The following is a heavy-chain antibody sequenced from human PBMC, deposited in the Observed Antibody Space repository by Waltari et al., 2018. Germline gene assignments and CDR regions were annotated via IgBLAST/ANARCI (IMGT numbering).Heavy chain of an antibody. Sequence: VQLVQSGAEVKKPGSSVKVSCAASGFTFSSYAMSWVRQAPGTGLEWVSAISGSGGSTNYADSVKGRFTISRDNSKNTLYLQMNSLRAEDTAVYYCARKYYYDSSGSFNYWGQGTLVTVSS. CDR3: ARKYYYDSSGSFNY. D-gene: IGHD3-22*01. V-gene: IGHV3-23*04. CDR2: ISGSGGST. CDR1: GFTFSSYA. J-gene: IGHJ4*02.